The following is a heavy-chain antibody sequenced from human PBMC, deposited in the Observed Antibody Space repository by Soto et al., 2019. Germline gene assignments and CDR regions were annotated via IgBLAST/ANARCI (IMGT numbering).Heavy chain of an antibody. CDR3: ARAGGLGAVAVDY. CDR1: GGSISSGGNS. J-gene: IGHJ4*02. CDR2: IYHSGST. D-gene: IGHD6-19*01. V-gene: IGHV4-30-2*01. Sequence: QLQLQESGSGLVKPSQTLSLTCAVSGGSISSGGNSWSWIRQPPGKGLEWIGYIYHSGSTYYNPSRKSRVTISGDRSKNQFARKLSSVTAADTAVYYCARAGGLGAVAVDYWGQGTLVTVSS.